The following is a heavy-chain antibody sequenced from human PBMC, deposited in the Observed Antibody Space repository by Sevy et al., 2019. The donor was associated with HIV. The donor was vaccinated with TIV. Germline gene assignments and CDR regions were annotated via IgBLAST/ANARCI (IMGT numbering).Heavy chain of an antibody. Sequence: GGSLRLSCAASGFTFSNYAMSWVRQAPGKGLEWVSAITGSGDATYYGDSVKGRFTISRDNSKNTLFLQMNSLRDADTVSYYCAKGGGYDSPKYYYYMDVWGKGTTVTVSS. D-gene: IGHD5-12*01. J-gene: IGHJ6*03. V-gene: IGHV3-23*01. CDR1: GFTFSNYA. CDR3: AKGGGYDSPKYYYYMDV. CDR2: ITGSGDAT.